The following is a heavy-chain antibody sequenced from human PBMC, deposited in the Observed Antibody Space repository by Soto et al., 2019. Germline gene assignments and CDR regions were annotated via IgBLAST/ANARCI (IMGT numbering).Heavy chain of an antibody. Sequence: SVKVSCKASGGTFSSYAISWVRQAPGQGLEWMGGIIPIFGTANYAQKFQGRVTITADESTSTAYMEPSSLRSEDTAVYYCARDTGRPYYYYYGMDVWGQGTTVTVSS. CDR1: GGTFSSYA. CDR2: IIPIFGTA. V-gene: IGHV1-69*13. D-gene: IGHD2-8*02. CDR3: ARDTGRPYYYYYGMDV. J-gene: IGHJ6*02.